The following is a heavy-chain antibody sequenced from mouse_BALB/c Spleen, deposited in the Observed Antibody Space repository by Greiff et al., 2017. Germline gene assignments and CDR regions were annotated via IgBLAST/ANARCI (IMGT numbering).Heavy chain of an antibody. CDR2: IWAGGST. Sequence: QVQLKESGPGLVAPSQSLSITCTVSGFSLTSYGVHWVRQPPGKGLEWLGVIWAGGSTNYNSALMSRLSISKDNSKSQVFLKMNSLQTDDTAMYYCARDEVGREPNGFAYWGQGTLVTVSA. V-gene: IGHV2-9*02. CDR1: GFSLTSYG. D-gene: IGHD5-1*01. CDR3: ARDEVGREPNGFAY. J-gene: IGHJ3*01.